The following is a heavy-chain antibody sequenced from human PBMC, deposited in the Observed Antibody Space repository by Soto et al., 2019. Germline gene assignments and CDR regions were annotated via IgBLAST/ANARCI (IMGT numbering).Heavy chain of an antibody. Sequence: PRGSLRLSCSASGFTFNSYAMHWVRQAPGKGLEYVSGISATGGSTYHADSVKGRVTISRDNPKNTLYLQLTSLRIDDTAVYYCVKGGVTGPKRNWFDPWGQGALVTVSS. CDR2: ISATGGST. V-gene: IGHV3-64D*06. J-gene: IGHJ5*02. CDR3: VKGGVTGPKRNWFDP. D-gene: IGHD1-20*01. CDR1: GFTFNSYA.